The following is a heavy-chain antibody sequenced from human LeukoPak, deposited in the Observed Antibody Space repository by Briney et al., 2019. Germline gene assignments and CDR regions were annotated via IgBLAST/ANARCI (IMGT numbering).Heavy chain of an antibody. D-gene: IGHD3-22*01. CDR1: GGSISSYY. CDR3: ARDKGGYYDSSGYEEGYYFDY. CDR2: IYYSGST. J-gene: IGHJ4*02. V-gene: IGHV4-59*01. Sequence: PSETLSLTCTVSGGSISSYYWSWIRQPPGKGLEWIGYIYYSGSTNYNPSLKSRVTISVDTSKNQFSLKLSSVTAADTAVYYCARDKGGYYDSSGYEEGYYFDYWGQGTLVTVSS.